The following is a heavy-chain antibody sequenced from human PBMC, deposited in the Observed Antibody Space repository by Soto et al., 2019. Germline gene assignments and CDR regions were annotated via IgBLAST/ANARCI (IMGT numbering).Heavy chain of an antibody. CDR1: GFTFSSYS. J-gene: IGHJ6*02. Sequence: GGSLRLSCAASGFTFSSYSMNWVRQAPGKGLEWVSSISSSSSYIYYADSVKGRFTISRDNAKNSLYLQMNSLRAEDTAVYYYARDRDSRTQPYGMDVWGQGTTVSVSS. CDR2: ISSSSSYI. D-gene: IGHD6-13*01. CDR3: ARDRDSRTQPYGMDV. V-gene: IGHV3-21*01.